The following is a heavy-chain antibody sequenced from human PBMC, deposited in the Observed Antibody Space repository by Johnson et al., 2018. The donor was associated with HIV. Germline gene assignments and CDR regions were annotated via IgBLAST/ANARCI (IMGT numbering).Heavy chain of an antibody. Sequence: VQLVESGGGLVQPGGSLRLSCAASGFAVSKNYLTCVRQAPGKGLEWVANIKHDGSEKYYVDSVKGRVTISRDNAKNTLYLQMNSLRAEDTAVYYCSRGVAMIVFWGQGTMVTVSS. D-gene: IGHD3-22*01. V-gene: IGHV3-7*01. J-gene: IGHJ3*01. CDR3: SRGVAMIVF. CDR2: IKHDGSEK. CDR1: GFAVSKNY.